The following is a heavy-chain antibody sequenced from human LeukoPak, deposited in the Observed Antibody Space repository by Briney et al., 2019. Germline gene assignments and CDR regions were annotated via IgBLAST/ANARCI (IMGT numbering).Heavy chain of an antibody. Sequence: ASVKVSCKASGYTFTGYYMHWVRQAPGQGLEWMGWINPNSGGTNYAQKFQGRVTMTRDTSISTAYMELSRLRSDDTAAYYCARDKSGNSGWYSYFDYWGQGTLVTVSS. CDR3: ARDKSGNSGWYSYFDY. CDR1: GYTFTGYY. D-gene: IGHD6-19*01. CDR2: INPNSGGT. V-gene: IGHV1-2*02. J-gene: IGHJ4*02.